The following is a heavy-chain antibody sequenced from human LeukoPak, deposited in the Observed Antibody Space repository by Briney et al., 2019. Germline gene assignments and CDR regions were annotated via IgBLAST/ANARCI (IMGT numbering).Heavy chain of an antibody. J-gene: IGHJ6*03. CDR3: ARASGVAAAGGPYYYYYMDV. V-gene: IGHV1-69*06. CDR1: GGTFSSYA. Sequence: SVKVSCKASGGTFSSYAISWVRQAPGQGLEWMGGIIPIFGTANYAQKFQGRVTITADKSTSTAYMELSSLRSEDTAVYYCARASGVAAAGGPYYYYYMDVWGKGTTVTISS. D-gene: IGHD6-13*01. CDR2: IIPIFGTA.